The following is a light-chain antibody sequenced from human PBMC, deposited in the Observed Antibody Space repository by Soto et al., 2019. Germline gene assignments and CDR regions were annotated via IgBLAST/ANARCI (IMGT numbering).Light chain of an antibody. V-gene: IGKV3-20*01. J-gene: IGKJ4*01. CDR2: GAS. CDR1: QSVNSN. Sequence: EIVMTQSPATLSVSPGERATLSCRASQSVNSNLVWYQQKPGQAPRLLIYGASSRATGTPDRFSGSGSGTDFTLTISRLEPEDFAVYYCQQYDTSPPLTFGGGTKVDIK. CDR3: QQYDTSPPLT.